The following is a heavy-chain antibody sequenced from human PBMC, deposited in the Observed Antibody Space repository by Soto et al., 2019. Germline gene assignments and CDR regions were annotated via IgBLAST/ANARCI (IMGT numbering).Heavy chain of an antibody. D-gene: IGHD6-6*01. V-gene: IGHV4-39*01. CDR3: ARHLPLVVSHYLDPWQLVSSAFDS. CDR2: IYYSGST. CDR1: VGSISTCCRY. J-gene: IGHJ4*02. Sequence: PSETLSLTCTVSVGSISTCCRYWSWIRQSPGKGLEWIGGIYYSGSTYYNPSLKSRVTISMETSKNQFSLRLTSVTAADTAVYYCARHLPLVVSHYLDPWQLVSSAFDSWGPGTQVTVSS.